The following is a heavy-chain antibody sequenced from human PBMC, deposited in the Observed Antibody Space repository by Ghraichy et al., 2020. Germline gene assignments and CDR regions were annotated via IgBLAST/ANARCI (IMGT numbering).Heavy chain of an antibody. CDR1: GGSISSSSYY. D-gene: IGHD2-2*01. CDR3: ARQSTHDYAPADY. J-gene: IGHJ4*02. V-gene: IGHV4-39*01. Sequence: SETLSLTCTVSGGSISSSSYYWGWLRQPPGKGLEWIGSIYYSGSTYYNPSLKSRVTISVDTSQNQFSLKLSSVTAADTAVYYCARQSTHDYAPADYWGQGTLVTFSS. CDR2: IYYSGST.